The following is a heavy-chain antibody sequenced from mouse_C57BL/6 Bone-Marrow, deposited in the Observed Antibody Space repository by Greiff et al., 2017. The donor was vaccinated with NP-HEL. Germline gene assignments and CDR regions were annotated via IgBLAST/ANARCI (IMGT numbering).Heavy chain of an antibody. V-gene: IGHV1-81*01. CDR3: SRSRDGYYVAY. Sequence: QVKLMQSGAELARPGASVKLSCKASGYTFTSYGISWVKQRNGQGLAWIGEIYPRSGNTYYNEKFKGKATLTADKSSSTAYMELRSLTSEDSAVYFCSRSRDGYYVAYWGQGTLVTVSA. J-gene: IGHJ3*01. CDR1: GYTFTSYG. D-gene: IGHD2-3*01. CDR2: IYPRSGNT.